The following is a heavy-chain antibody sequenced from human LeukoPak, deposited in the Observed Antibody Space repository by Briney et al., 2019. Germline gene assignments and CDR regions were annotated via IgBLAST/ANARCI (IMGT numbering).Heavy chain of an antibody. D-gene: IGHD3-3*01. CDR3: AGAQGIKIFGVVTPSRGMDV. V-gene: IGHV4-34*01. CDR1: GGSFSGYY. J-gene: IGHJ6*02. CDR2: INLSGST. Sequence: PSETLSLTCAVYGGSFSGYYWSWIRQPPGKGLEWIGEINLSGSTNYNPSLTSRVTQSVDTSKNQFSLQLSSVTAADTAVYYCAGAQGIKIFGVVTPSRGMDVWGQGTTVTASS.